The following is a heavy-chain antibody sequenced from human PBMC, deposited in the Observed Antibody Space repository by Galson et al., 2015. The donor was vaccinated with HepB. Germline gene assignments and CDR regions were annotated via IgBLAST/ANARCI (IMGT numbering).Heavy chain of an antibody. V-gene: IGHV3-48*01. CDR2: ISSSSSTI. CDR3: ARRGYCSGGSCYWGIPAFDI. Sequence: SLRLSCAASGFTFSSYSMNWVRQAPGKGLEWVSYISSSSSTIYYADSVKGRFTISGDNAKNSLYLQMNSLRAEDTAVYYCARRGYCSGGSCYWGIPAFDIWGQGTMVTVSS. CDR1: GFTFSSYS. D-gene: IGHD2-15*01. J-gene: IGHJ3*02.